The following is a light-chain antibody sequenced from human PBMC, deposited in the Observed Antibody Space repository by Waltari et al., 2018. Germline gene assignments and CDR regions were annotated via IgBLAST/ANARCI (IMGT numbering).Light chain of an antibody. Sequence: DIVMTQSPDSLAVSLGERATINCKSSQSVLYSSNNKNYLAWYQKKPGQPPKLLISWASTRESGVPDRFSGSGSGTDFTLTISSLQAEDVALYYCQQYYSTPFGFGQGTKLEIE. V-gene: IGKV4-1*01. CDR3: QQYYSTPFG. CDR2: WAS. J-gene: IGKJ2*03. CDR1: QSVLYSSNNKNY.